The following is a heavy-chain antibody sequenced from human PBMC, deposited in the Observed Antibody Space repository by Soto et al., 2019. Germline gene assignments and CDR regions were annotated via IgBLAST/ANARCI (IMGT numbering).Heavy chain of an antibody. CDR2: IYWDDGK. Sequence: QITLKESGPTLVKPTQTLTLTCTFSGFSLSTTGVGVGWVRQPPGKALEWLALIYWDDGKRYSPSLKSRLTITKDNSKKQVVLTMTNMDPVDTATYYCARRHYASGISWFDPWGQGTLVTVSS. CDR3: ARRHYASGISWFDP. CDR1: GFSLSTTGVG. J-gene: IGHJ5*02. V-gene: IGHV2-5*02. D-gene: IGHD3-10*01.